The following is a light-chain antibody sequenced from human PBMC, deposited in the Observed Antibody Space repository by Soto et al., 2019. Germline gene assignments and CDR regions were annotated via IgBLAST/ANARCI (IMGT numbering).Light chain of an antibody. V-gene: IGKV3-11*01. CDR1: QSVSSY. Sequence: EIVLTQSPSTLSLSPGERATLSCRASQSVSSYLAWYQQKPGQAPRLLIYDASNRATGIPARFSGSGSGTDFTLTISSLEHEAFAVYYCQQRSNWPLTFGGGNKVEIK. CDR2: DAS. CDR3: QQRSNWPLT. J-gene: IGKJ4*01.